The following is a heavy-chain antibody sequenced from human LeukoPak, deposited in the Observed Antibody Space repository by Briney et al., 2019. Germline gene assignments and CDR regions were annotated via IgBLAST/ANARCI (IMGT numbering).Heavy chain of an antibody. Sequence: ASAYASPNASGYTLFRYFVDWVRQAPGQGLEWMGIINPSGGSTSYAQKFQGRVTMTRDKSTRTVYMELSSLSYEDTAVHYCAREAECVTTSCDHWGRGTLFRVSS. CDR1: GYTLFRYF. V-gene: IGHV1-46*01. CDR2: INPSGGST. J-gene: IGHJ1*01. D-gene: IGHD3-22*01. CDR3: AREAECVTTSCDH.